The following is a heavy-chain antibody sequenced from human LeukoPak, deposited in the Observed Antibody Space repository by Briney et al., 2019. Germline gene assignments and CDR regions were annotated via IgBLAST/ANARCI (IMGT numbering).Heavy chain of an antibody. V-gene: IGHV1-46*01. CDR1: GYTFTSYY. CDR3: ARRCSSTSCYIGFDY. CDR2: INPSGGST. D-gene: IGHD2-2*02. Sequence: GASVKVSCKASGYTFTSYYMHWVRQAPGQGLEWMGIINPSGGSTSYAQKFQGRVTMTRDTSTSTVYMELSSLRSEDTAVYYCARRCSSTSCYIGFDYWGQGTLVTVSS. J-gene: IGHJ4*02.